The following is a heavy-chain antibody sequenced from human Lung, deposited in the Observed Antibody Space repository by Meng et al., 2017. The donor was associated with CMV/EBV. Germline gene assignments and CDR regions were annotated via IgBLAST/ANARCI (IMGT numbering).Heavy chain of an antibody. V-gene: IGHV3-21*01. CDR2: ISSSSSYI. Sequence: GGSLRLXCAASGFTFSSYSMNWVRQAPGKGLEWVSSISSSSSYIYYADSVKGRFTISRDNAKNSLYLQMNSLRAEDTAVYYCARDHRTSIAAAGTVDYWGQGTLVTVSS. CDR3: ARDHRTSIAAAGTVDY. CDR1: GFTFSSYS. J-gene: IGHJ4*02. D-gene: IGHD6-13*01.